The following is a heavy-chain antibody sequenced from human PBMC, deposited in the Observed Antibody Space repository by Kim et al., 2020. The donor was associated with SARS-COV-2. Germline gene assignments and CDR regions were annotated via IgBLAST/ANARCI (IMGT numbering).Heavy chain of an antibody. D-gene: IGHD1-26*01. J-gene: IGHJ4*02. Sequence: SETLSLTCSVSGGPISSSYYWVWIRQSPGKGLEWIGSIYYRGRTFYNPSLKGRVTMSIDTSRRQSSLRLNSMTAADTAVYYCGSPYQWSFYWGRGTLVT. CDR2: IYYRGRT. CDR1: GGPISSSYY. CDR3: GSPYQWSFY. V-gene: IGHV4-39*07.